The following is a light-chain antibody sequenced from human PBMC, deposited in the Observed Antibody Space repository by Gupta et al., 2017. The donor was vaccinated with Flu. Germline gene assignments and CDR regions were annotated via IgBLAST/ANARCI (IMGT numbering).Light chain of an antibody. V-gene: IGKV1-39*01. Sequence: DIQMTQSPSSLSASVGDRVTITCRASQNIGNFFNWYQHKPGKAPKLLMYAVSNLQSGVPSRFTGSGSGTDFSLSISSLQPEDFATYYCQQSYSMPYTFGQGTKLEIK. CDR1: QNIGNF. CDR2: AVS. J-gene: IGKJ2*01. CDR3: QQSYSMPYT.